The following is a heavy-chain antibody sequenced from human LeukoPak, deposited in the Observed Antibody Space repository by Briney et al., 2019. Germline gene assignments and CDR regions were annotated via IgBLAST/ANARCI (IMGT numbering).Heavy chain of an antibody. Sequence: GGSLRLSCAASGFTFSGYDMHWVRQGTGKGLEWVSGIGTAGDTYYPGSVKGRFTISRENAKNSLYLQMNSLRAGDTAVYYCARDSSGWRAFDIWGQGTMVTVSS. V-gene: IGHV3-13*04. D-gene: IGHD6-19*01. CDR2: IGTAGDT. CDR1: GFTFSGYD. J-gene: IGHJ3*02. CDR3: ARDSSGWRAFDI.